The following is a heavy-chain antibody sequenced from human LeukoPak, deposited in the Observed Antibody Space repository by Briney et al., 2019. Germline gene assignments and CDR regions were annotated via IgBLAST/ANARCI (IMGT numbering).Heavy chain of an antibody. Sequence: PSETLSLTCTVSGDSISNYYWSWTRQPAGKGLEWIGRIYTTGSTNYNPSLKSRVIMSVDTSKNQFSLKLSSVTAADTAVYYCAKDMEGYCSRTSCYPSFLDYWGQGTLVTVSS. CDR2: IYTTGST. D-gene: IGHD2-2*01. J-gene: IGHJ4*02. CDR1: GDSISNYY. V-gene: IGHV4-4*07. CDR3: AKDMEGYCSRTSCYPSFLDY.